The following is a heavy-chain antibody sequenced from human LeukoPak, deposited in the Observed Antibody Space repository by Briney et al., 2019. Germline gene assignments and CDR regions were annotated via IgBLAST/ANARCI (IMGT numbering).Heavy chain of an antibody. D-gene: IGHD2-21*02. CDR3: ARDGYCGGDCYSGNDY. CDR1: GYTFTGYY. Sequence: GASVKVSCKASGYTFTGYYMHWVRQAPGQGLEWMGWINPNSGGTNYAQKFQGRVTMTRDTSISTAYMDLSRLRSDDTAVYYCARDGYCGGDCYSGNDYWGQGTLVTVSS. CDR2: INPNSGGT. J-gene: IGHJ4*02. V-gene: IGHV1-2*02.